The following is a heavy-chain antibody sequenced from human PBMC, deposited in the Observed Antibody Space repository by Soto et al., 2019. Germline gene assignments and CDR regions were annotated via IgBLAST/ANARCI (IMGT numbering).Heavy chain of an antibody. CDR2: INHSGST. D-gene: IGHD3-10*01. V-gene: IGHV4-34*01. CDR3: ARGVYVLLWFGELLTYYFDY. J-gene: IGHJ4*02. Sequence: NSHYWSWIRQPPGKGLEWIGEINHSGSTNYNPSLKSRVTISVDTSKNQFSLKLSSVTAADTAVYYCARGVYVLLWFGELLTYYFDYWGQGTLVTVSS. CDR1: NSHY.